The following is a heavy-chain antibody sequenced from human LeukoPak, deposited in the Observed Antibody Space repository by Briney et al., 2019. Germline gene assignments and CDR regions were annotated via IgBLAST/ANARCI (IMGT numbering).Heavy chain of an antibody. CDR3: ARVRSSTSCPPDY. J-gene: IGHJ4*02. D-gene: IGHD2-2*01. CDR2: INHSGST. CDR1: GGSFSGYY. Sequence: PSETLSLTCAVYGGSFSGYYWSWIRQPPGKGLEWIGEINHSGSTNYNPSLKSRVTISVDTSKNQFSLKLSSVTAADTAVYYCARVRSSTSCPPDYWGQGTLVTVSS. V-gene: IGHV4-34*01.